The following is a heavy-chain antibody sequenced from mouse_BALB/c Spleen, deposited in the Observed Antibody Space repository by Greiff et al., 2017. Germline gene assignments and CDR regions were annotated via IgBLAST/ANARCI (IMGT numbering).Heavy chain of an antibody. Sequence: VKLEESGPGLVAPSQSLSITCTVSGFSLTSYGVHWVRQPPGQGLEWLGVIWAGGSTNYNSALMSRLSISKDNSKSQVFLKMNSLQTDDTAMYYCARDYYGKSYAMDYWGQGTSVTVSS. CDR3: ARDYYGKSYAMDY. V-gene: IGHV2-9*02. CDR2: IWAGGST. J-gene: IGHJ4*01. D-gene: IGHD1-1*01. CDR1: GFSLTSYG.